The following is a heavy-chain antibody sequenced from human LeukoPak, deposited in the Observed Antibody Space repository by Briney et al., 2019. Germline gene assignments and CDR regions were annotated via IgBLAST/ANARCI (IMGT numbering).Heavy chain of an antibody. CDR2: IHYSGST. CDR3: ARGRRGSYRYSWFDP. V-gene: IGHV4-31*03. CDR1: GGSISSGGYY. J-gene: IGHJ5*02. D-gene: IGHD3-16*02. Sequence: NPSQTLSLTCTVSGGSISSGGYYWTWIRQHPGKGLEWIGYIHYSGSTYYNPSLKSRVTISVDTSKNQFSLKLSSMTAADTAVYYCARGRRGSYRYSWFDPWGQGTLVTVSS.